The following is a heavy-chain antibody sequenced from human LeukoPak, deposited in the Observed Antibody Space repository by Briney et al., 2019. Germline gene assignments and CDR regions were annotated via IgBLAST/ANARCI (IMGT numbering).Heavy chain of an antibody. D-gene: IGHD3-22*01. Sequence: NPSETLSLTCAVYGVSFSGYYWSWIRQPPGKGLEWIGEINHSGSTNYNPSLKSRVTISVDMSKNQFSLKLSSVTAADTAVYYCARERLDSSGYAYWGQGTLVTVSS. CDR3: ARERLDSSGYAY. CDR2: INHSGST. J-gene: IGHJ4*02. V-gene: IGHV4-34*01. CDR1: GVSFSGYY.